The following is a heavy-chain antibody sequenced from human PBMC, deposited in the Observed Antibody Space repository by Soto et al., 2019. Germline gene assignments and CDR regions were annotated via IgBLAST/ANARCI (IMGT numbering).Heavy chain of an antibody. CDR3: ATFEYSSSSFDY. Sequence: ASVKVSFKASGYTFTGYYMHWLRQAPGQGLEWMGWINPNSGGTNYAQKFQGRVTMTRDTSISTAYMELSRLRSDDTAVYYCATFEYSSSSFDYWGQGTLVTVSS. CDR1: GYTFTGYY. CDR2: INPNSGGT. D-gene: IGHD6-6*01. J-gene: IGHJ4*02. V-gene: IGHV1-2*02.